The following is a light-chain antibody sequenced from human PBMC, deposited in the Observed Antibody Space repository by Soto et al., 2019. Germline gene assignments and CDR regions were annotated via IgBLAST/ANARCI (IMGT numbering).Light chain of an antibody. CDR3: SSYTNSGTLV. Sequence: QSALTQPASVSGSPGQSITISCTGTNSDIGAYNYVSWYQQHPGKAPKLMTYEVSNRPSGFSDRFSGSKSGNTASLTISGLQADDEADYYCSSYTNSGTLVFGTGTKVTVL. CDR2: EVS. V-gene: IGLV2-14*01. J-gene: IGLJ1*01. CDR1: NSDIGAYNY.